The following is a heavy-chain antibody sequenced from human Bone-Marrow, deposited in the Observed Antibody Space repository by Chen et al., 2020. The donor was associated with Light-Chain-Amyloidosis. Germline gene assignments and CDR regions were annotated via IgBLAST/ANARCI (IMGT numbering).Heavy chain of an antibody. CDR1: GYTFPNYW. CDR2: IYPDDSDA. D-gene: IGHD5-12*01. J-gene: IGHJ4*02. V-gene: IGHV5-51*01. Sequence: EVQLEQSGPEVKKPGESLKISCKGSGYTFPNYWIGWVRQMPGKGLEWMGVIYPDDSDARYSPSVEVQVTNSAYKSITTAYLQWRSLKASDTAMYYCARRRDGYNFDYWGQGTLVTVSS. CDR3: ARRRDGYNFDY.